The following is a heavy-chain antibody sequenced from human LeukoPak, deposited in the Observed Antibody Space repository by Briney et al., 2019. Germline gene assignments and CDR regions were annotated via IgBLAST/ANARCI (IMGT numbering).Heavy chain of an antibody. V-gene: IGHV4-34*01. CDR3: ARGPTRTRYSSGWYIFYYFDY. Sequence: PSETLSLTCAVYGGSFSGYYWSWIRQPPGKGLEWIGEINHSGSTNYNPSLKSRVTTSVDTSKNQFSLKLSSVTAADTAVYYCARGPTRTRYSSGWYIFYYFDYWGQGTLVTVSS. J-gene: IGHJ4*02. D-gene: IGHD6-19*01. CDR1: GGSFSGYY. CDR2: INHSGST.